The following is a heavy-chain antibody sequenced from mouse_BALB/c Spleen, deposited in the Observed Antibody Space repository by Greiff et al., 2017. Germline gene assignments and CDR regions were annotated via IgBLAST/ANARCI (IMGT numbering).Heavy chain of an antibody. CDR3: AREGDSSGYVAMDY. Sequence: EVHLVESGGGLVKPGGSLKLSCAASGFTFSSYAMSWVRQSPEKRLEWVAEISSGGSYTYYPDTVTGRFTISRDNAKNTLYLEMSSLRSEDTAMYYCAREGDSSGYVAMDYWGQGTSVTVSS. J-gene: IGHJ4*01. CDR1: GFTFSSYA. CDR2: ISSGGSYT. D-gene: IGHD3-2*01. V-gene: IGHV5-9-4*01.